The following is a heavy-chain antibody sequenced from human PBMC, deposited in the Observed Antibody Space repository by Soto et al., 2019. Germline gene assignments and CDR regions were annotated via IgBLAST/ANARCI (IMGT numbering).Heavy chain of an antibody. Sequence: QVQLVESGGGLVKTGGSLRLSCAASGFSLSDYYMTWLRQAPGKGLEWLSYISSSGYPIYYADSVKGRFTISRDNAKNSGYLQMNSLRAEDPAVYYCARDNRSFCNGYDSRYHYYCMDPWGQGTTVTVFS. CDR1: GFSLSDYY. D-gene: IGHD3-3*01. J-gene: IGHJ6*02. CDR3: ARDNRSFCNGYDSRYHYYCMDP. V-gene: IGHV3-11*01. CDR2: ISSSGYPI.